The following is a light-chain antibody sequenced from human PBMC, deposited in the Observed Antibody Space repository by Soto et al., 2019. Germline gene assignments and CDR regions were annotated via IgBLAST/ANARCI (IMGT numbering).Light chain of an antibody. CDR1: SSDVGGYDY. CDR2: EVT. V-gene: IGLV2-8*01. CDR3: SSYTGGNPSYV. J-gene: IGLJ1*01. Sequence: QSALTQPPSASWSPGQSVTISCTGTSSDVGGYDYVSWYQQHPGKAPKLMIYEVTIRPSGVSDRFSGSKSGNTASLTVSGLQAEDEADYYCSSYTGGNPSYVFGTGTTLTVL.